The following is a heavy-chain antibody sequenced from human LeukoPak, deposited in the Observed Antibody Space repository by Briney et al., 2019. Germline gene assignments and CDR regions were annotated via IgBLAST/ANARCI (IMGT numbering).Heavy chain of an antibody. V-gene: IGHV4-34*01. Sequence: PSETLSLTCAVYGGSFSGYYWSWIRQPPGKGLEWIGEINHSGSTNYNPSLKSRVTISIDKSKNQFSLKLSSVTAADTAVYYCARVTYDSSGYFDYWGQGTLVTVSS. CDR3: ARVTYDSSGYFDY. D-gene: IGHD3-22*01. J-gene: IGHJ4*02. CDR2: INHSGST. CDR1: GGSFSGYY.